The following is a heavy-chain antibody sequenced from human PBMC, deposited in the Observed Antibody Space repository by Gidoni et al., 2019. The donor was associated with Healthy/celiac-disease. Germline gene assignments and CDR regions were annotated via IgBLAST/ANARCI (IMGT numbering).Heavy chain of an antibody. CDR3: ARAGAHYYGSGSHVMVDY. V-gene: IGHV1-18*01. D-gene: IGHD3-10*01. J-gene: IGHJ4*02. CDR1: GYTFTSYG. Sequence: QVQLVQSGAEVKKPGASVKVSCKASGYTFTSYGISWVRQAPGQGLEWMGWISAYNGNTNYAQKLQGRVTMTTDTSTSTTYMELRSLRSDDTAVYYCARAGAHYYGSGSHVMVDYWGQGTLVTVSS. CDR2: ISAYNGNT.